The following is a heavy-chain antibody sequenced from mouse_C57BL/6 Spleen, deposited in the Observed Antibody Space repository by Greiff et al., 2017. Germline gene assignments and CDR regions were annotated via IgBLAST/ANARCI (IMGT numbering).Heavy chain of an antibody. CDR1: GYAFTNYL. CDR2: INPGSGGT. Sequence: LQESGAALVRPGTSVKVSCKASGYAFTNYLIEWVKQRPGQGLEWIGVINPGSGGTNYNEKFKGKATLTADKSSSTAYMRLRSLTSEDSAVFLCARDYRSGYGSFDYWGRGTTLPVSA. J-gene: IGHJ2*01. D-gene: IGHD1-1*01. CDR3: ARDYRSGYGSFDY. V-gene: IGHV1-54*01.